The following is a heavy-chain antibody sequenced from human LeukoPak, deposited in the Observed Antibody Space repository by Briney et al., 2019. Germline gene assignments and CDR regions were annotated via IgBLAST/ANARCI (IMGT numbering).Heavy chain of an antibody. J-gene: IGHJ3*02. CDR3: ARVRYSGSYLDAFDI. CDR1: GYTFRSYG. D-gene: IGHD1-26*01. CDR2: INPNSGGT. Sequence: ASVKVSCKASGYTFRSYGISWVRQAPGQGLEWMGWINPNSGGTNYAQKFQGRVTMTRDTSISTAYMELSRLRSDDTAVYYCARVRYSGSYLDAFDIWGQGTMVTVSS. V-gene: IGHV1-2*02.